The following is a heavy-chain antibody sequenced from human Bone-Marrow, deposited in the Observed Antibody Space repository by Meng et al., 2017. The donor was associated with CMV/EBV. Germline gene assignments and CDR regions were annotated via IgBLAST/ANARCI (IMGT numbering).Heavy chain of an antibody. D-gene: IGHD2-2*01. V-gene: IGHV3-7*01. CDR1: GFTFSSCW. J-gene: IGHJ4*02. CDR2: IKQDGTEK. CDR3: RVPGALDY. Sequence: GESLKISCAASGFTFSSCWMSWVRQAPGKGLEWVANIKQDGTEKYYVDSVKGRFTISRDNAKNSLYLQMNSLRAEDTAVYYCRVPGALDYWGQGTLVTVSS.